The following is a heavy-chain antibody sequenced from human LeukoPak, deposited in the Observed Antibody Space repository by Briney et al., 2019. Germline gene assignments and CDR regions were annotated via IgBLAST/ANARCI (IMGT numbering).Heavy chain of an antibody. D-gene: IGHD4-11*01. Sequence: GGALRLSCAASGFTFSSNWMHWVRQAPGKGLVWVSRLSSDGMTITYADFVKGRFTISRDNAKNMLFLQMDSLRAEDTAVYFCARGGTAMTTLDYMDVWGKGTRVTVSS. CDR2: LSSDGMTI. V-gene: IGHV3-74*01. CDR3: ARGGTAMTTLDYMDV. J-gene: IGHJ6*03. CDR1: GFTFSSNW.